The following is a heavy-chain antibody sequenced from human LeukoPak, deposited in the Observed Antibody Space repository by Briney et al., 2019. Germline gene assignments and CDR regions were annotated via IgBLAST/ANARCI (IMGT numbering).Heavy chain of an antibody. CDR3: ARGGIAAAALVHLDY. J-gene: IGHJ4*02. D-gene: IGHD6-13*01. CDR1: GGSFRGYY. CDR2: INFGGSI. V-gene: IGHV4-34*01. Sequence: PSETLSLTCAVYGGSFRGYYWSWIRQPPGKGLEWIGEINFGGSINYTPSLKSRVTISVDTSKNQFSLKLSSVTAADTAVYYCARGGIAAAALVHLDYWGQGTLVTVSS.